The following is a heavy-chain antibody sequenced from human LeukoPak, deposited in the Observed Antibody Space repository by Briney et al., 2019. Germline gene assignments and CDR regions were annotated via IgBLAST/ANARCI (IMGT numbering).Heavy chain of an antibody. D-gene: IGHD5-12*01. CDR3: VKDRVATIRGDFDY. CDR1: GFTLSSYA. J-gene: IGHJ4*02. V-gene: IGHV3-64D*06. CDR2: ISSNGGST. Sequence: PGGSLRLSCSASGFTLSSYAMHWVRQAPGKGLEYVSAISSNGGSTYYADSVKGRFTISRDNSKNTLYLQMSSLRAEDTAVYYCVKDRVATIRGDFDYWGQGTLVTVSS.